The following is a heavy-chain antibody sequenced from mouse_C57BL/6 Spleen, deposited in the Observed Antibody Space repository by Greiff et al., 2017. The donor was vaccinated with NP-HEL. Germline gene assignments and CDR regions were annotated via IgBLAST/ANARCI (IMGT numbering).Heavy chain of an antibody. CDR2: ISSGSSTI. CDR3: AKSPGSSYPYFDY. V-gene: IGHV5-17*01. CDR1: GFTFSDYG. J-gene: IGHJ2*01. D-gene: IGHD1-1*01. Sequence: EVKLVESGGGLVKPGGSLKLSCAASGFTFSDYGMHWVRQAPEKGLEWVAYISSGSSTIYYADTVKGRFTISRDNAKNTLVLQMTSLRSEDTAMYYCAKSPGSSYPYFDYWGQGTTLTVSS.